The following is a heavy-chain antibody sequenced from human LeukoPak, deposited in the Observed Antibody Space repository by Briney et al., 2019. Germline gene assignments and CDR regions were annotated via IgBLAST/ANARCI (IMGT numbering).Heavy chain of an antibody. V-gene: IGHV1-2*02. CDR3: ARNYYDSRTYYNPGGY. CDR2: IDPNSGGT. CDR1: GYTFTSYY. J-gene: IGHJ4*02. D-gene: IGHD3-10*01. Sequence: ASVKVSCKASGYTFTSYYMHWVRQAPGQGLEWMGWIDPNSGGTKYAQQFQGRVTMTRDTSISTAYMELSSLRSDDTAVFYCARNYYDSRTYYNPGGYWGQGTLVTVSS.